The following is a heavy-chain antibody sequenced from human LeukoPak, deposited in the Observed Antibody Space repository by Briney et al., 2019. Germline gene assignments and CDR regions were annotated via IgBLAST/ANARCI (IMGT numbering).Heavy chain of an antibody. CDR1: GFTFSSHW. J-gene: IGHJ4*02. V-gene: IGHV3-7*01. CDR3: AKHGRDFDF. Sequence: GGXLRLSCAASGFTFSSHWMSWLRQAPGKGLEWVANIKQDGSDKYYVDSVKGRFTISRDNAKNSLYLQMDSLRTDDTAVYYCAKHGRDFDFWGQGTLVTVSS. CDR2: IKQDGSDK.